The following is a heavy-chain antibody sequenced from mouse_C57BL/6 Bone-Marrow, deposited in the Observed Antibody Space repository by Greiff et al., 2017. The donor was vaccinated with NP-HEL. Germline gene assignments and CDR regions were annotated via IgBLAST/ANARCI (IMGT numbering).Heavy chain of an antibody. D-gene: IGHD2-4*01. CDR2: IYPGDGDT. CDR3: ARSYDYDVRPDY. CDR1: GYAFSSYW. Sequence: QVQLKESGAELVKPGASVKISCKASGYAFSSYWMNWVKQRPGKGLEWIGQIYPGDGDTNYNGKFKGKATLTADKSSSTAYMQLSSLTSEDSAVYFCARSYDYDVRPDYWGQGTTHTVSS. V-gene: IGHV1-80*01. J-gene: IGHJ2*01.